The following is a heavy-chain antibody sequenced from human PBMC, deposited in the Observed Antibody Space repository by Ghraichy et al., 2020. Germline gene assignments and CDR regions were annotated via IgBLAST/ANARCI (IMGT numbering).Heavy chain of an antibody. J-gene: IGHJ3*02. CDR1: GFTFTSSA. CDR3: AAGMVHYYGSGSGGNYAFDI. D-gene: IGHD3-10*01. CDR2: IVVGSGNT. V-gene: IGHV1-58*02. Sequence: SVKVSCKASGFTFTSSAMQWVRQARGQRLEWIGWIVVGSGNTNYAQKFQERVTITRDMSTSTAYMELSSLRSEDTAVYYCAAGMVHYYGSGSGGNYAFDIWGQGTMVTVSS.